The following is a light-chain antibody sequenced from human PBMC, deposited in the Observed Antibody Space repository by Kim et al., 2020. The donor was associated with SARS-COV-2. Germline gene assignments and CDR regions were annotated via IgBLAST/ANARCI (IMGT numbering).Light chain of an antibody. CDR3: QTWGTGIPV. CDR2: VNSDGSH. Sequence: ASVKLTCTLASGHSRYAIAWHQQQPEKGPRYLMKVNSDGSHSKGDGIPDRFSGSSSGAERYLTISSLQSEDEADYYCQTWGTGIPVFGGGTQLTVL. CDR1: SGHSRYA. V-gene: IGLV4-69*01. J-gene: IGLJ3*02.